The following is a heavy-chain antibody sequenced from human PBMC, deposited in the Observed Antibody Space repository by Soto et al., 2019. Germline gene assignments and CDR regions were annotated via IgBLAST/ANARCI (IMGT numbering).Heavy chain of an antibody. CDR1: GFTFDDHG. Sequence: EVQLVESGGGVVRPGGSLRLSCAASGFTFDDHGMTWVRQDPGKGLEWVSGITWNGATTGYADSVKGRFTISRDNAKNSLYLPMNSLRVEDTALYYCARDGGVVVAVDAFDVWGQGTMVTLSS. V-gene: IGHV3-20*04. D-gene: IGHD6-19*01. J-gene: IGHJ3*01. CDR2: ITWNGATT. CDR3: ARDGGVVVAVDAFDV.